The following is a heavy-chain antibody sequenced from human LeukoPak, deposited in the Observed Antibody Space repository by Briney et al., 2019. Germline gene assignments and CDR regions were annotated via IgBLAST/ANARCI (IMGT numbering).Heavy chain of an antibody. CDR2: IIPILGIA. CDR1: GGTFSSYT. Sequence: ASVKVSCKASGGTFSSYTISWVRQAPGQGLEWMGRIIPILGIANYAQKFQGRVTITADKSTSTAYMELSSLRSEDTAVYYSARGVWAELYYYDSSGYSSTPPFDYWGQGTLVTVSS. V-gene: IGHV1-69*02. J-gene: IGHJ4*02. CDR3: ARGVWAELYYYDSSGYSSTPPFDY. D-gene: IGHD3-22*01.